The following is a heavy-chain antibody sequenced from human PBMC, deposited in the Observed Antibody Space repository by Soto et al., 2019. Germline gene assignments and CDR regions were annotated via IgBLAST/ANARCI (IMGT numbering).Heavy chain of an antibody. CDR3: AKDNYGSGEIGY. D-gene: IGHD3-10*01. CDR1: GFTFDDYA. CDR2: ISWNSGSI. J-gene: IGHJ4*02. Sequence: EVQLVESGGGLVQPGRSLRLSCAASGFTFDDYAMHWVRQAPGKGLEWVSGISWNSGSIGYADSVKGRFTISRDNAKNSLYLQMNSLRAEYTALYYCAKDNYGSGEIGYWGQGTLVTVSS. V-gene: IGHV3-9*01.